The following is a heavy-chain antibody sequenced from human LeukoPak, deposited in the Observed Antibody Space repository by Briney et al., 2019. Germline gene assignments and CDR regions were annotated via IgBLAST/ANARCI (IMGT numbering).Heavy chain of an antibody. J-gene: IGHJ5*02. V-gene: IGHV5-51*01. D-gene: IGHD3-9*01. CDR3: ARVVNAIWTGSNWFDP. Sequence: PGESLKISCKGSGYIFTSYWIGWVRQMPGKGLEWMGIIYPGDSDTRYSPSFQGQVTISADKSISTAYLQWSSLKAADTAMYYCARVVNAIWTGSNWFDPWGQGPLVTVSS. CDR1: GYIFTSYW. CDR2: IYPGDSDT.